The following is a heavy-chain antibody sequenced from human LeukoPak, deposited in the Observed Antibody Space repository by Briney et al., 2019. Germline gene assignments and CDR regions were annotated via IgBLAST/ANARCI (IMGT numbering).Heavy chain of an antibody. V-gene: IGHV1-18*01. J-gene: IGHJ4*02. D-gene: IGHD3-22*01. CDR2: ISAYNGNT. Sequence: ASVKVSCKASGYTFTSYGISWVRQAPGQGLEWMGWISAYNGNTNYAQKLQGRVTMTTDTSTSTAYMELRSLRSDDTAVYYCARSYLYYDSSVWGGPVDYWGQGTLVTVSS. CDR3: ARSYLYYDSSVWGGPVDY. CDR1: GYTFTSYG.